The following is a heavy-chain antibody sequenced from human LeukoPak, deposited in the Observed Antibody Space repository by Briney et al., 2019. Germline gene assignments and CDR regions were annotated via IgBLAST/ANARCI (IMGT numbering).Heavy chain of an antibody. D-gene: IGHD2-2*01. V-gene: IGHV4-30-4*01. CDR3: ARVPAQEMYYFDY. J-gene: IGHJ4*02. CDR1: GGSISSGDYY. Sequence: PSETLSLTCTVSGGSISSGDYYWSWIRQPPGKGLEWIGYIYYSGSTYYNPSLKSRVTISVDTSKNQFSLKLSSVTAADTAVYYCARVPAQEMYYFDYWGQGTLVTDSS. CDR2: IYYSGST.